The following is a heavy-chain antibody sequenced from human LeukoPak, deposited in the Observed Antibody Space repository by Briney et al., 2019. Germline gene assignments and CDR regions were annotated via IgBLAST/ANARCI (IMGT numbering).Heavy chain of an antibody. CDR2: ISSSSSYI. CDR1: GFTFSSYS. D-gene: IGHD3-3*01. CDR3: ARSPQLRYDFWSGYLDYIDY. J-gene: IGHJ4*02. Sequence: PGGSLRLSCAASGFTFSSYSMNWVRQAPGKGLEWVSSISSSSSYIYYADSVKGRFTISRDNAKNSLYLQMNSLRAEDTAVYYCARSPQLRYDFWSGYLDYIDYWGQGTLVTVSS. V-gene: IGHV3-21*01.